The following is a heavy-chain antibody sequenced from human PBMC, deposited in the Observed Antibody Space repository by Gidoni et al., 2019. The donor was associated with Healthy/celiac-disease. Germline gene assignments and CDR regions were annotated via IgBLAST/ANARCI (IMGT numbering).Heavy chain of an antibody. CDR2: IYYSGST. D-gene: IGHD6-19*01. CDR1: CGSISSYY. CDR3: ARVGGIAVAGSFDY. J-gene: IGHJ4*02. Sequence: QVQLQESCPGLVKPPATLSLTCTVSCGSISSYYWSWIRQPPGKGLEWIGYIYYSGSTNYNPSLKSRVTISVDTSKNQFSQKLSSVTAADTAVYYCARVGGIAVAGSFDYWGQGTLVTVSS. V-gene: IGHV4-59*01.